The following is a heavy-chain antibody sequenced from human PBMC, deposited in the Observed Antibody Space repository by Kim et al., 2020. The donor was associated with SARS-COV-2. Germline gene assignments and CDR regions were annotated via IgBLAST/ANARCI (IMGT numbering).Heavy chain of an antibody. CDR3: AKVRGQVRGVWAY. Sequence: YADSVKGRFTISRDNSKNTLYLQMNSLRAEDTAVYYCAKVRGQVRGVWAYWGQGTLVTVSS. J-gene: IGHJ4*02. V-gene: IGHV3-23*01. D-gene: IGHD3-10*01.